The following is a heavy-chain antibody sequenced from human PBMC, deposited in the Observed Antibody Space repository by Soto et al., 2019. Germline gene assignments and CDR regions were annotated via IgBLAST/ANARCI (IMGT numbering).Heavy chain of an antibody. CDR1: GFTFSSYW. CDR2: INSDESAT. D-gene: IGHD3-22*01. V-gene: IGHV3-74*01. J-gene: IGHJ4*02. CDR3: VRSEYYDGSGYYHAH. Sequence: GGSLRLSCAASGFTFSSYWVHWVRQAPGKGLVWVSRINSDESATTYADSVKGRFTISRDNAKNTLYLQMNSLRAEDTAVCYCVRSEYYDGSGYYHAHWGQGTLVTVSS.